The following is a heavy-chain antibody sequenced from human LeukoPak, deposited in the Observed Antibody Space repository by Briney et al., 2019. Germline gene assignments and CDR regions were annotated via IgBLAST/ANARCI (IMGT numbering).Heavy chain of an antibody. CDR1: GGSISSYY. J-gene: IGHJ6*03. D-gene: IGHD4-17*01. CDR2: IYYSGST. CDR3: ARAGGSTVTTLNYYYYYYYYMDV. Sequence: SETLSLTCTVSGGSISSYYWSWIRQPPGKGLEWIGYIYYSGSTNYNPSLKSRVTISVDTSKNQFSLKLSSVTAADTAVYYCARAGGSTVTTLNYYYYYYYYMDVWGKGTTVTVSS. V-gene: IGHV4-59*12.